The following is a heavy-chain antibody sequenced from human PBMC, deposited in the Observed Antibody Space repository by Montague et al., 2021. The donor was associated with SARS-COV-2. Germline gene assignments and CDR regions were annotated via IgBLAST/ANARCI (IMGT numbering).Heavy chain of an antibody. CDR3: ARGAPTISMILVAMTGAGWYFDL. D-gene: IGHD3-22*01. V-gene: IGHV4-34*01. Sequence: SETLSLTCAVYGGSFSDYYWSWIRQPPGKGLEWIGEINHSGSTNYNPSLRSRVTISVDTPKNQFSLKLSAVTAADTAVYYCARGAPTISMILVAMTGAGWYFDLWGRGTLVTVSS. CDR2: INHSGST. CDR1: GGSFSDYY. J-gene: IGHJ2*01.